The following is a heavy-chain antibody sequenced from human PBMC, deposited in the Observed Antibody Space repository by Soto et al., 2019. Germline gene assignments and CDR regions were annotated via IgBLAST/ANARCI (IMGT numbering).Heavy chain of an antibody. CDR1: GGSVSSVNYY. Sequence: HVQLQESGPGLVKPSQTLSLTCTVSGGSVSSVNYYWSWIRQPPGKGLEWIGYIYYSGSTYYNPSLKSRLTISIDTSKNQFSLKLSSVTAADTAVYYCARETFYYDSRGPRPIDYWGQGTLVTVSS. V-gene: IGHV4-30-4*01. J-gene: IGHJ4*02. CDR3: ARETFYYDSRGPRPIDY. D-gene: IGHD3-22*01. CDR2: IYYSGST.